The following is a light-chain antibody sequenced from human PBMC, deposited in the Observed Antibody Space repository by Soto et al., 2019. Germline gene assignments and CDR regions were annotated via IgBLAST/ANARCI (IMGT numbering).Light chain of an antibody. J-gene: IGKJ4*01. CDR3: QQYNNWPLT. V-gene: IGKV3-15*01. CDR1: QSVSSL. CDR2: GAS. Sequence: VVMTQSPATLSVSPGERATLSCRASQSVSSLLAWYQQKPGQAPRLLIYGASTRATGIPDRFSASGSGTEFALTISSLQSGDFAVYYCQQYNNWPLTFGGGTKVEIK.